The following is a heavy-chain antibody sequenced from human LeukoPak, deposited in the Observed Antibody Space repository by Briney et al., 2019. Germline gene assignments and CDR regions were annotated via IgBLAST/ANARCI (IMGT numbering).Heavy chain of an antibody. CDR1: GYTFTSYG. D-gene: IGHD2/OR15-2a*01. CDR3: ATGMFDTDYSFLGFEY. V-gene: IGHV1-18*01. Sequence: ASVKVSCKASGYTFTSYGISWVRQAPGQGLEWMGWISAYNGNTNYAQKLQGRVTVTTDTSTSTAYMELRSLRSDDTAVYYCATGMFDTDYSFLGFEYWGLGTPVSVSS. CDR2: ISAYNGNT. J-gene: IGHJ4*02.